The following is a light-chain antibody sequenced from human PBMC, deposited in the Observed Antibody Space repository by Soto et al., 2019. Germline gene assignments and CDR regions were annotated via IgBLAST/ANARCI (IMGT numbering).Light chain of an antibody. J-gene: IGLJ2*01. CDR2: EVT. V-gene: IGLV2-14*01. CDR3: SSYTSSSTVL. Sequence: QPASVSGSLGQSITISCTGTSSDVGGYNYVSWYQQYPGKDPKVVIFEVTNRPSGVSSRFSGSKSGNTASLTVSGLQAEDEGDYYCSSYTSSSTVLFGGGTKLTVL. CDR1: SSDVGGYNY.